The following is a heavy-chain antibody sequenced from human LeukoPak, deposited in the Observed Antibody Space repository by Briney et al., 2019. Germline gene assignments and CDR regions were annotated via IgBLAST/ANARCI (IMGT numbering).Heavy chain of an antibody. Sequence: SVKVSCKASGGTFSNYAINWVRQAPGQGLEWMGGIIPIFGTANYAQKFQGRVTITADESTSTAYMDLSSLRSEDTAVYYCARDRAAAGTWFDYWGQGNLVTVSS. CDR1: GGTFSNYA. V-gene: IGHV1-69*13. J-gene: IGHJ4*02. D-gene: IGHD6-13*01. CDR2: IIPIFGTA. CDR3: ARDRAAAGTWFDY.